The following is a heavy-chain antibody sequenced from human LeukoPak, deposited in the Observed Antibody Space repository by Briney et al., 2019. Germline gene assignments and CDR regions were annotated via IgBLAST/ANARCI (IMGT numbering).Heavy chain of an antibody. D-gene: IGHD3-22*01. CDR2: IYSGGST. Sequence: GGSLRLSCAASGFTFSSNYMSWVRQAPGKGLEWVSVIYSGGSTYYSDSVKGRFTISREKYKNPLYLQMNSLRAEDTAVYYCAREGRYYYDSSGYYGLDYWGQGTLVTVSS. CDR1: GFTFSSNY. V-gene: IGHV3-53*01. CDR3: AREGRYYYDSSGYYGLDY. J-gene: IGHJ4*02.